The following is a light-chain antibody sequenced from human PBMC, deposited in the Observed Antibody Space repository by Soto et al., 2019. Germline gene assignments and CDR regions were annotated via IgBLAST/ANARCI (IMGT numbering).Light chain of an antibody. CDR1: SSNIGSNT. V-gene: IGLV1-44*01. CDR2: SNN. CDR3: AAWDDSLNARV. J-gene: IGLJ3*02. Sequence: QSVLTQPPSASGTPGQRVTIPCSGSSSNIGSNTVNWYQQLPGTAPKLLIYSNNQRPSGVPDRFSGSTSGTSASLAISGLQSEDEADYYCAAWDDSLNARVFGGGTKLTVL.